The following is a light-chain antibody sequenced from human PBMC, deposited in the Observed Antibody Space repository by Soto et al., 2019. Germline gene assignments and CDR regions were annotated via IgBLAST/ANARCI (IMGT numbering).Light chain of an antibody. J-gene: IGKJ3*01. CDR3: QQYNRWPFT. CDR2: GAS. Sequence: EIVMTQSPATLSVVSGGRATLSCRASQSISSNLAWYQQKPGQAPRLLIYGASTRATGIPDRFSGSGSGTEFTLTISSLQSGDFAVYYCQQYNRWPFTFGPGTKVDIK. V-gene: IGKV3-15*01. CDR1: QSISSN.